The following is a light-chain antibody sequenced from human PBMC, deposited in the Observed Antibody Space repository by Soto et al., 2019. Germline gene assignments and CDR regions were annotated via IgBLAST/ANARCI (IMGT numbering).Light chain of an antibody. CDR3: QQTNSFPLT. V-gene: IGKV1-12*01. J-gene: IGKJ4*02. CDR2: VAS. Sequence: DIQMTQSPSSVSASVGDTVAITCRASQGVSSRLAWYQQKPGTAPKVLISVASSLQSGVPSRFSGSGSWTDFTLTISSLQPEDFATYYCQQTNSFPLTFGGGTKVEIK. CDR1: QGVSSR.